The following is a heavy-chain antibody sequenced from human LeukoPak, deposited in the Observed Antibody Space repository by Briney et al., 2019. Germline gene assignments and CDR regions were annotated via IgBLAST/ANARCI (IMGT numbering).Heavy chain of an antibody. CDR1: GGSFSGYY. D-gene: IGHD4-17*01. CDR2: INHSGST. V-gene: IGHV4-34*01. Sequence: PSETLSLTCAVYGGSFSGYYWSWIRQPPGKGLEWIGEINHSGSTNYNPSLKSRVTISVDTSKNQFSLKLSSVTAADTAVYYCARVVDHDYGDYYLDYWGQGTLVTVSS. CDR3: ARVVDHDYGDYYLDY. J-gene: IGHJ4*02.